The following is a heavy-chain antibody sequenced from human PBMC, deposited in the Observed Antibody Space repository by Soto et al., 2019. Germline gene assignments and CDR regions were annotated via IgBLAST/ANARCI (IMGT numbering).Heavy chain of an antibody. CDR3: ARVPTYYDILTGILDMYYMDV. D-gene: IGHD3-9*01. Sequence: PGGSLRLSCAASGFTFSSYSMNWVRQAPGKGLEWVSSISSSSSYIYYADSVKGRFTISRDNAKNSLYLQMNSLRAEDTAVYYCARVPTYYDILTGILDMYYMDVWGKGTTVTVSS. V-gene: IGHV3-21*01. J-gene: IGHJ6*03. CDR2: ISSSSSYI. CDR1: GFTFSSYS.